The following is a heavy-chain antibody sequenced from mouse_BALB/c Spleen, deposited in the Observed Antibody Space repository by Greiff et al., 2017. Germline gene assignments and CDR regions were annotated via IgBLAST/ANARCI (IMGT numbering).Heavy chain of an antibody. V-gene: IGHV5-9-4*01. J-gene: IGHJ4*01. CDR2: ISSGGSYT. CDR3: AREGIDYDSYYAMDY. Sequence: EVHLVESGGGLVKPGGSLKLSCAASGFTFSSYAMSWVRQSPEKRLEWVAEISSGGSYTYYPDTVTGRFTISRDNAKNTLYLEMSSLRSEDTAMYYCAREGIDYDSYYAMDYWGQGTSVTVSS. CDR1: GFTFSSYA. D-gene: IGHD2-4*01.